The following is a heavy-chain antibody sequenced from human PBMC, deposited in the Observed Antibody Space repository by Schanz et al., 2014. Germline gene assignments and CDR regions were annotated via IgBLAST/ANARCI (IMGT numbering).Heavy chain of an antibody. D-gene: IGHD3-10*01. Sequence: EVQLVESGGGLVKPGGSLRLSCATSGFTLNNAWMNWVRQAPGKGLQWVARIKSKTDGGTRDYAAPVKGRFTISTDDSKTTVYLQMNSLQTEDTPVYYCPADLWFGAVWGVWWGQGTLVTVSS. CDR1: GFTLNNAW. CDR2: IKSKTDGGTR. J-gene: IGHJ4*02. CDR3: PADLWFGAVWGVW. V-gene: IGHV3-15*01.